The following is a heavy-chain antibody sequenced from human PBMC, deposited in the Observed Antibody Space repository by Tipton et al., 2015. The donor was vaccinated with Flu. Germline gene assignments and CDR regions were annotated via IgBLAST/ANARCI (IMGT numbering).Heavy chain of an antibody. V-gene: IGHV4-38-2*01. CDR2: VYHGGTT. Sequence: GLVKPSETLSLTCAVSGDSISSGYYWGWIRQPPGKGLEWIGCVYHGGTTYYNPSLKGRVALSLDTFNNQFSLKLTSVTAADTAVYFCATTTYYYGSGTHDYWGQGTLVTVSS. D-gene: IGHD3-10*01. CDR1: GDSISSGYY. CDR3: ATTTYYYGSGTHDY. J-gene: IGHJ4*02.